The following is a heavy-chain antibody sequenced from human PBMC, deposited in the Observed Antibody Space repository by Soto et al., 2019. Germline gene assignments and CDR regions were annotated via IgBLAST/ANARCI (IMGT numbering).Heavy chain of an antibody. CDR2: IIPILGIA. V-gene: IGHV1-69*08. D-gene: IGHD2-21*02. Sequence: QVQLVQSGAEVKKPGSSVKVSCKASGGTFSSYTISWVRQAPGQGLEWMGRIIPILGIANYAQKFQGRVTITADKSESTAHMERSSRRSEDTAVYYCARDPTCGNSPHFDCWGQGTLVTVSS. CDR1: GGTFSSYT. CDR3: ARDPTCGNSPHFDC. J-gene: IGHJ4*02.